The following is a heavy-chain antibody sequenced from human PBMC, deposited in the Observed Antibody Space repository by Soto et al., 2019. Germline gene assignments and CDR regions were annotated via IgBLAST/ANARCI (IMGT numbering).Heavy chain of an antibody. J-gene: IGHJ4*02. CDR1: GYSFTNYG. D-gene: IGHD3-16*01. CDR3: ARDKYRQYYPSYVDY. CDR2: ISPRTGYT. V-gene: IGHV1-18*01. Sequence: QVQLVQSGAEVKQPGASVKVSCKASGYSFTNYGVTWVRQAPGHGLEWMGWISPRTGYTNFAQHFQDRVTLTTDTSTNTAYMEMRSLKSDDTAVYYCARDKYRQYYPSYVDYWGQGTLVTVSS.